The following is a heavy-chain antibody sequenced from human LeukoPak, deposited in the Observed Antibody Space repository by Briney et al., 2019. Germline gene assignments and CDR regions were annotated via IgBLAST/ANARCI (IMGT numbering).Heavy chain of an antibody. CDR3: ARGDSSGWYLVDY. CDR2: INPNSGGT. J-gene: IGHJ4*02. V-gene: IGHV1-2*02. CDR1: GYTFTGYY. D-gene: IGHD6-19*01. Sequence: ASVEVSCKASGYTFTGYYMHWVRQAPGQGLEWMGWINPNSGGTNYAQKFQGRVTMTRDTSISTAYMEVSRLRSDDTAVYYCARGDSSGWYLVDYWGQGTLVTVSS.